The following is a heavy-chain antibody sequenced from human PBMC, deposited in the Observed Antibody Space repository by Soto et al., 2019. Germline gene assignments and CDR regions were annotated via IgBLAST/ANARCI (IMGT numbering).Heavy chain of an antibody. Sequence: GSLRLSCAASGFTFSSYGMHWVRQAPGKGLEWVAVISYDGSNKYYADSVKGRFTISRDNSKNTLYLQMNSLRAEDTAVYFCAQTTPSIHWFDPWGQGTLVTVSS. V-gene: IGHV3-30*03. CDR1: GFTFSSYG. D-gene: IGHD1-1*01. CDR2: ISYDGSNK. CDR3: AQTTPSIHWFDP. J-gene: IGHJ5*02.